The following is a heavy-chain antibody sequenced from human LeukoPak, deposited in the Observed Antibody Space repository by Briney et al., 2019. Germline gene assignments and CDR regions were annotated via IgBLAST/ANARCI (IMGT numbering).Heavy chain of an antibody. V-gene: IGHV4-61*02. CDR1: GGSISTVLYY. CDR3: ARGSGWNSFDP. D-gene: IGHD6-19*01. Sequence: SETLSLTRTLSGGSISTVLYYWTWVRQPGGNGLEWIGRIYSNGWTDYNPPLKSRVSISIDTSKNHFSLKMSLATAADTALYYCARGSGWNSFDPWGQGTLVTVSS. CDR2: IYSNGWT. J-gene: IGHJ5*02.